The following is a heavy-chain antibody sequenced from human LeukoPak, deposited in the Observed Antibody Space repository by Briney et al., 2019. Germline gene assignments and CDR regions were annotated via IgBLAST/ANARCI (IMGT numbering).Heavy chain of an antibody. D-gene: IGHD5-24*01. CDR3: ARYLRDGYTYYFDY. CDR1: GGSISSYY. V-gene: IGHV4-59*08. Sequence: SETLSLTCTVSGGSISSYYWSWIRQPPGKGLEWIGYIYYSGSTNFNPSLKSRVIMSVDTSKNQFSLRLSSVTAADTAVYYCARYLRDGYTYYFDYWGQGTLVTVSS. J-gene: IGHJ4*02. CDR2: IYYSGST.